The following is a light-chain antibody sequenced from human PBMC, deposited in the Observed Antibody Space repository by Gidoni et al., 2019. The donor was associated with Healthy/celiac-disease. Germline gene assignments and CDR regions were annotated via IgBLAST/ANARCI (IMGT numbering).Light chain of an antibody. V-gene: IGLV2-8*01. CDR1: SSDVGDYNY. J-gene: IGLJ2*01. Sequence: QSALTQPPSASGSPGQSVTISFTGTSSDVGDYNYVSWYQQYPGKAPTLMIYEVTKRPSGVPDRFSGSKSGNTASLTVSGLQAEDEADYYCSSYAGSNNLVFGGGTKLTVL. CDR3: SSYAGSNNLV. CDR2: EVT.